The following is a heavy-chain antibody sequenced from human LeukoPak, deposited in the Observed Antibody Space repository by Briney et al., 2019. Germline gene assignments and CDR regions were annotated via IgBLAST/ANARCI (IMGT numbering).Heavy chain of an antibody. CDR1: GYSFTSYW. Sequence: GESLKISCKGSGYSFTSYWIGWVRQMPGKGLEWMGIIYPGDSDTRYSPSFQGQVTISANRSISTAYLQWSSLKPSDTAMYYCARLSDSIAAAADWGQGTLVTVSS. CDR3: ARLSDSIAAAAD. J-gene: IGHJ4*02. D-gene: IGHD6-13*01. V-gene: IGHV5-51*01. CDR2: IYPGDSDT.